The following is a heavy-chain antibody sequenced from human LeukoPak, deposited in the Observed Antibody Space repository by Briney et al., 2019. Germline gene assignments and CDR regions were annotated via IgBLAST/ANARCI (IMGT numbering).Heavy chain of an antibody. CDR3: ATETIPLNY. CDR1: GFTFSSYS. D-gene: IGHD5-24*01. V-gene: IGHV3-21*01. Sequence: PGGSLRLSCAASGFTFSSYSMSWVRQAPGKGLEWVSSISSSSSSIDYADSVKGRFTISRDNAKNSLYLQMNSLRAEDTAVYYCATETIPLNYWGQGTLVTVSS. CDR2: ISSSSSSI. J-gene: IGHJ4*02.